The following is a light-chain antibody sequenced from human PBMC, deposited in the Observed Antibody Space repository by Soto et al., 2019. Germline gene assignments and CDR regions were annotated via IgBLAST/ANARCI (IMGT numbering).Light chain of an antibody. CDR3: SSYTSINTGV. J-gene: IGLJ1*01. V-gene: IGLV2-14*01. Sequence: QSALTQPASVSGSPGQSITISCTGSSNDVGGYKYVSWYQQHPGKAPKLMIYEVSNRPSGVSNRFSGSKSGNTASLTISGLQAEYEADYYCSSYTSINTGVFGTGTKLTVL. CDR2: EVS. CDR1: SNDVGGYKY.